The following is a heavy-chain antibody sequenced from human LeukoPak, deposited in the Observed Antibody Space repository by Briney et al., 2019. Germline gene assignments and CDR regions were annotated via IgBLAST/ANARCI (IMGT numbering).Heavy chain of an antibody. J-gene: IGHJ4*02. Sequence: SETLSLTCTVSGVSISSYYWSWIRQAAGKRLEWIGRIKTSGNTNYNPSLKSRVSLSVDTSKNQFSLKLSSVTAADTAVYYCARHAIRTIFGVVTTPDFDYWGQGTLVTVSS. CDR1: GVSISSYY. CDR2: IKTSGNT. CDR3: ARHAIRTIFGVVTTPDFDY. D-gene: IGHD3-3*01. V-gene: IGHV4-4*07.